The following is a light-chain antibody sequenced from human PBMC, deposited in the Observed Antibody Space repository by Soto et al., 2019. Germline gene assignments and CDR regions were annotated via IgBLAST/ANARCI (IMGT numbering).Light chain of an antibody. V-gene: IGLV3-21*04. CDR2: YDS. CDR1: NIGSKS. CDR3: LVWDSRSDHPV. J-gene: IGLJ3*02. Sequence: SYELTQPPSVSVAPGKTARITSGGNNIGSKSVHWYQQKPGQAPVLVIYYDSDRPSGIPERFSGSNSGNTATLTISRVEAGDEADYYCLVWDSRSDHPVFGGGTKVTVL.